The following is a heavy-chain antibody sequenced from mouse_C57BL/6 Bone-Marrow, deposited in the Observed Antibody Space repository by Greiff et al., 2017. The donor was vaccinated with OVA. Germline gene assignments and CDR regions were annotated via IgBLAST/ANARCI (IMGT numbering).Heavy chain of an antibody. CDR1: GFSLTSYG. Sequence: VQRVESGPGLVQPSQSLSITCTVSGFSLTSYGVHWVRQSPGKGLEWLGVIWSGGSTDYNAAFISRLSISKDNSKSQVFFKMNSLQADDTAIYYCARNRLLRCFDYWGQGTTLTVSS. CDR2: IWSGGST. V-gene: IGHV2-2*01. D-gene: IGHD1-1*01. J-gene: IGHJ2*01. CDR3: ARNRLLRCFDY.